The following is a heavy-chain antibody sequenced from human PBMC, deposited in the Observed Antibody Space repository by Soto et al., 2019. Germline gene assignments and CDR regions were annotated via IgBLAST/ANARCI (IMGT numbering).Heavy chain of an antibody. V-gene: IGHV1-69*06. Sequence: QVQLVQSGAEVKKPGSSVKVSCKASGGTFSSYAISWVRQAPGQGLEWMGGIIPIFGTANYAQKFQGRVTITADKSTSTAYMELSSLRSEDTAVYYCARSLYYYDSSANCELDYWGQGTLVTVSS. CDR2: IIPIFGTA. D-gene: IGHD3-22*01. J-gene: IGHJ4*02. CDR3: ARSLYYYDSSANCELDY. CDR1: GGTFSSYA.